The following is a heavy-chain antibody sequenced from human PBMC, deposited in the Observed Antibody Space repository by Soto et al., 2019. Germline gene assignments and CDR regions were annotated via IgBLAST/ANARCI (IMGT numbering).Heavy chain of an antibody. D-gene: IGHD5-18*01. CDR2: IKSKTDGGTT. J-gene: IGHJ4*02. V-gene: IGHV3-15*01. CDR1: GFTFSNAW. Sequence: GGSLRLSCAASGFTFSNAWMSWVRQAPGKGLEWVGRIKSKTDGGTTDYAAPVKGRFTISRDDSKNTLYLQMNSLKTEDTAVYYCTTGDGGRYSYGSDVFDYWGQGTLVTVSS. CDR3: TTGDGGRYSYGSDVFDY.